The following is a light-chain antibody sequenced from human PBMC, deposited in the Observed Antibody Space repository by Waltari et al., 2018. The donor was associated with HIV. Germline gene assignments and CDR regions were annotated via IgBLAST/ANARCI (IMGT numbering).Light chain of an antibody. J-gene: IGKJ1*01. CDR2: WAS. Sequence: DIVVTQSPDSLAVSLGGRADMNCKSTQSLLYSSNNKNYLAWYQKKPGQPPKLLIYWASTRASGVPARFSGSGSGTNFTLTINGLQAEDVAIYYCQQFYTTTWSFGPGTRVEI. CDR1: QSLLYSSNNKNY. CDR3: QQFYTTTWS. V-gene: IGKV4-1*01.